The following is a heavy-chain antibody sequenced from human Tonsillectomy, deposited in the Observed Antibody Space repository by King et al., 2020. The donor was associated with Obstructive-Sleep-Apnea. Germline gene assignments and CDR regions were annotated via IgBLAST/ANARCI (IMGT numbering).Heavy chain of an antibody. CDR1: GGSISSSSYY. Sequence: MQLQESGPGLVKPSETLSLTCTVSGGSISSSSYYWGWIRQPPGKGLEWIGSIYYSGSTYYNPSLKSRVTISVDTSKNQFSLKLSSVTAADTAVYYCARDLHFGSTDPYFADWGQGTLVTVSS. CDR2: IYYSGST. D-gene: IGHD3-3*01. J-gene: IGHJ4*02. CDR3: ARDLHFGSTDPYFAD. V-gene: IGHV4-39*07.